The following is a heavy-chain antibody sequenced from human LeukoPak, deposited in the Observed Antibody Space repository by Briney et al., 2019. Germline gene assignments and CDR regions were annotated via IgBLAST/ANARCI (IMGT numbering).Heavy chain of an antibody. CDR3: ARDLSDTGGTTLAY. V-gene: IGHV4-61*02. CDR1: GGSISRGTHY. CDR2: ISTSGST. Sequence: SQTLSLTCTVSGGSISRGTHYWSWIRQPAGKGPQWIGRISTSGSTHYNPSLESRLTISIDTSKNQFSLKLSSVTAADTAVYYCARDLSDTGGTTLAYWGLGTLFTVSS. J-gene: IGHJ4*02. D-gene: IGHD1-26*01.